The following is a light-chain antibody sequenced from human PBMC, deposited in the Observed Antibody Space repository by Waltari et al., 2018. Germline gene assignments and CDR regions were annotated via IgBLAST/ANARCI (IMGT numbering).Light chain of an antibody. CDR2: GDT. V-gene: IGLV2-23*01. Sequence: QSALTQPASVSGSPGQSITISCTESSNVGSYTFVSWYQHHPGKAPKVIICGDTERPSGVSNRFSASKSGETASLTISGLQAEDEADYYCCSYSRTSVIFGGGTKVTVL. CDR1: SNVGSYTF. J-gene: IGLJ2*01. CDR3: CSYSRTSVI.